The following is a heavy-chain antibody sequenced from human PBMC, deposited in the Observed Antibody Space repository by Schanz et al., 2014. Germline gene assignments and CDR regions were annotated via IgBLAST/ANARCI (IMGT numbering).Heavy chain of an antibody. V-gene: IGHV3-23*04. CDR3: AKAKFGELSAFDI. CDR1: GFTFTNYA. D-gene: IGHD3-10*01. J-gene: IGHJ3*02. CDR2: ISDSGDTA. Sequence: EVQLVDSGGGLVKPGGSLRLSCAASGFTFTNYAMSWVRQAPGKGLEWVSLISDSGDTAYYADSVKGRFTISRDNFKGALYLQMSSPRDEDAAVCYCAKAKFGELSAFDIWGQGTMVTVSS.